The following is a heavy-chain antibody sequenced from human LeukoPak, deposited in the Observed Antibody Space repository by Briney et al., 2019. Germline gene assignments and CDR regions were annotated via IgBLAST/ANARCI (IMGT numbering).Heavy chain of an antibody. CDR1: GGSISPFY. V-gene: IGHV4-59*01. CDR3: ARGPYYTSSGFDY. J-gene: IGHJ4*02. CDR2: IYNTENS. Sequence: SETLSLTCTVSGGSISPFYWSWIRQPPGKGLEFIGYIYNTENSHYNPSLRGRVTLSVGMSKNQFSLNLSSVTAADTAVYYCARGPYYTSSGFDYWGQGTLVTASS. D-gene: IGHD2-8*01.